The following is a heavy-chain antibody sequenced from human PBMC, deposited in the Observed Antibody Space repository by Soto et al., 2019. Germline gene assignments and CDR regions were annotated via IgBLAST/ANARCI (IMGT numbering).Heavy chain of an antibody. Sequence: GGSLRLSCAASGFTFSSYSMNWVRQAPGKGLEWVSYISSSSSTIYYADSVKGRFTTSRDNAKNSLYLQMNSLRDEDTAVYYCARDRVKYSGYDYPDYWGQGTLVTVSS. J-gene: IGHJ4*02. CDR3: ARDRVKYSGYDYPDY. V-gene: IGHV3-48*02. CDR1: GFTFSSYS. CDR2: ISSSSSTI. D-gene: IGHD5-12*01.